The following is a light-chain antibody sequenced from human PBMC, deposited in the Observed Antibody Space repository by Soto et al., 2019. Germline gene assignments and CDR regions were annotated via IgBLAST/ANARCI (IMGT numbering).Light chain of an antibody. CDR2: GAS. CDR3: QQYSSCPNT. V-gene: IGKV3-15*01. Sequence: EIVLTQSQATLSVSPGERATLSCRASQSVNVNLAWYRQKPGQAPRLLIYGASVRATGIPARFSGSGSGTEFTLSISSLQSDDFRLYFCQQYSSCPNTFGQGTKLEIK. CDR1: QSVNVN. J-gene: IGKJ2*01.